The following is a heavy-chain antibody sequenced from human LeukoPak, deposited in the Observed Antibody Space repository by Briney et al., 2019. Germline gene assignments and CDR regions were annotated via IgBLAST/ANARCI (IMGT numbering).Heavy chain of an antibody. CDR3: ARGGSVTTHDAFDI. D-gene: IGHD4-17*01. V-gene: IGHV3-13*01. CDR1: GFTFSSYD. CDR2: IGTAGDT. J-gene: IGHJ3*02. Sequence: GGSLRLSCAASGFTFSSYDMHWVRPATGKGLEWVSAIGTAGDTYYPGSVKGRFTISRENAKNSLYLQMNSLRAGDTAVYHCARGGSVTTHDAFDIWGQGTMVTVSS.